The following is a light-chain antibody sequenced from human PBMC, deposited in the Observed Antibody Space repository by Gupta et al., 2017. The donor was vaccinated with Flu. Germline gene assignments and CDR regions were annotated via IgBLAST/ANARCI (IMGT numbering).Light chain of an antibody. CDR1: QSLANSDGSTI. CDR3: GQGEHWPWA. CDR2: LGS. V-gene: IGKV2-30*01. J-gene: IGKJ1*01. Sequence: DPVIADSPRSLPVTLRQPVSIACRSRQSLANSDGSTILHWFQQRPGRSPRRLIYLGSDRGFGVPDTFSGSGTGTEFTLKISSGEGEDVGVYSCGQGEHWPWAFGQRTKVEIK.